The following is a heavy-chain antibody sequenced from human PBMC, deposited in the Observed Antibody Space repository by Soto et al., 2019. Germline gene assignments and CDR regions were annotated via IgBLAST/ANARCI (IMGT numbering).Heavy chain of an antibody. D-gene: IGHD3-3*01. V-gene: IGHV1-18*01. CDR3: ARVIFGVVTPFFDY. CDR2: ISAYNGNT. J-gene: IGHJ4*02. CDR1: GYTFTSYG. Sequence: ASVKVSCKASGYTFTSYGISWVRQAPGQGLEWMGWISAYNGNTNYAQKLQGRVTMTTDTSTSTAYMELRSLRSDDTAVYYCARVIFGVVTPFFDYWGQETLVTVSS.